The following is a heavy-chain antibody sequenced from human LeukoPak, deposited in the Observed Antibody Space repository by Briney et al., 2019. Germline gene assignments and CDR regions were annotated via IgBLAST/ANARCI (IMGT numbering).Heavy chain of an antibody. CDR2: ISATSSDI. CDR3: AKGLFSACDRYIDS. Sequence: GGSLRLSCAASGFDFESYTMTWVRQAPGKGLEWVSLISATSSDINYAESVRGRFTITRDNAKNSLFLQMNSLRVEDTAIYYCAKGLFSACDRYIDSCGEGRLVTVPS. J-gene: IGHJ4*02. V-gene: IGHV3-21*04. CDR1: GFDFESYT. D-gene: IGHD5-12*01.